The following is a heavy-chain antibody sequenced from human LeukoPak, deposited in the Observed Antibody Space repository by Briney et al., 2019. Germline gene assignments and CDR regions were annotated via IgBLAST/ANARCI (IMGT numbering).Heavy chain of an antibody. D-gene: IGHD3-10*01. J-gene: IGHJ4*02. Sequence: PGGSLRLSCAASGFAFNTYSMNWVRQAPGKGLEWVSSITSSSTTIYYADPVKGRFTISRDNSKNTLYLQMNSLRAEDTAVYYCASLGEFDYWGQGTLVTVSS. CDR2: ITSSSTTI. CDR3: ASLGEFDY. V-gene: IGHV3-48*01. CDR1: GFAFNTYS.